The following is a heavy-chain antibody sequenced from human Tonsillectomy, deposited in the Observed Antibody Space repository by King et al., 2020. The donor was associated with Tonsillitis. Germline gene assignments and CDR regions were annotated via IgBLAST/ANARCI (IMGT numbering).Heavy chain of an antibody. CDR1: GFTFDDYA. CDR3: AKDGQYHLPSHSGYFDL. J-gene: IGHJ2*01. CDR2: ISWNSGSI. Sequence: VQLVESGGGLVQPGRSLRLSCAASGFTFDDYAMHWVRHAPGKGLEWVSGISWNSGSIDYADSVKGRFTFSRDNAKNSLYLQMNSLRAEDTALYYCAKDGQYHLPSHSGYFDLWGRGTLVTVSS. D-gene: IGHD2-2*01. V-gene: IGHV3-9*01.